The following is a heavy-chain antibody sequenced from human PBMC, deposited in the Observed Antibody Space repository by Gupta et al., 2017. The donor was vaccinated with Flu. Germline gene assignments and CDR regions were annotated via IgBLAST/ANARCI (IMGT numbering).Heavy chain of an antibody. J-gene: IGHJ4*02. CDR1: GGSIRSYY. CDR2: IYYTGST. D-gene: IGHD5-18*01. CDR3: ARADTPMASPFDY. Sequence: QVQLQESGPGLVKPSETLSLTCTVSGGSIRSYYWRWIRQPPGKGVEWIGYIYYTGSTNYNPSLKSRVTISVDTSKNQFSLKLSSVTAADTAVYYCARADTPMASPFDYWGQGTLVTVSS. V-gene: IGHV4-59*01.